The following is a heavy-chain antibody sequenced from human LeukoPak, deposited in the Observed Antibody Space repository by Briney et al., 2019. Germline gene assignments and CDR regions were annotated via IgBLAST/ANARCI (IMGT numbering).Heavy chain of an antibody. Sequence: GGSLRLSCAASGFTFSSYGMHWVRQAPGKGLEWVAVIWYDGSNKYYADSVKGRFTISRDNSKNTLYLQMNSLRAEDTAVYYCAKVGSGSYYNDYYYYMDVRGKGTTVTVSS. D-gene: IGHD3-10*01. CDR2: IWYDGSNK. CDR1: GFTFSSYG. CDR3: AKVGSGSYYNDYYYYMDV. J-gene: IGHJ6*03. V-gene: IGHV3-33*06.